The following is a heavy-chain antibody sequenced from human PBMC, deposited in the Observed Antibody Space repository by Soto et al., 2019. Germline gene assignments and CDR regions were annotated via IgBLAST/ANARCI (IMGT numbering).Heavy chain of an antibody. Sequence: PSETLSLTCTVSGDSISDVNYYWSWIRQPPGKGLEWIGYIYYSGSTYYNPSLKSRVTISVDTSMNEFSLRLSSVTAADTAVYYCARLNGYCVSTGCHGYYGMDVWGQGTTVTVSS. CDR1: GDSISDVNYY. CDR2: IYYSGST. J-gene: IGHJ6*02. V-gene: IGHV4-30-4*01. D-gene: IGHD2-2*03. CDR3: ARLNGYCVSTGCHGYYGMDV.